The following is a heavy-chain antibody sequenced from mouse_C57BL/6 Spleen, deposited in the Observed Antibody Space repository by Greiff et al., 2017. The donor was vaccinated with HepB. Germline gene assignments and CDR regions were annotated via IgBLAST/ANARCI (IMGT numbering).Heavy chain of an antibody. J-gene: IGHJ3*01. CDR1: GYTFTDYY. Sequence: EVQLQQSGPELVKPGASVKISCKASGYTFTDYYMNWVKQSHGKSLEWIGDINPNNGGTSYNQKFKGKATLTVDKSSSTAYMELRSLTSEDSAVYYCARRRDGGFAYWGQGTLVTVSA. D-gene: IGHD3-3*01. CDR3: ARRRDGGFAY. V-gene: IGHV1-26*01. CDR2: INPNNGGT.